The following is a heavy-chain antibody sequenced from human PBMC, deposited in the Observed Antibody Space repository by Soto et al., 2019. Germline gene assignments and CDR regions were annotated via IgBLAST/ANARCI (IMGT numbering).Heavy chain of an antibody. J-gene: IGHJ4*02. CDR2: IYYSGST. Sequence: SETLSLTCTVSGGSISSGGYYWSWIRQHPGKGLEWIGYIYYSGSTYYNPSLKSRVTISVDTSKNQFSLKLSSVTAADTAVYYCTRAAIKGELLDYWGQGTQVTVSS. D-gene: IGHD1-26*01. CDR1: GGSISSGGYY. V-gene: IGHV4-31*03. CDR3: TRAAIKGELLDY.